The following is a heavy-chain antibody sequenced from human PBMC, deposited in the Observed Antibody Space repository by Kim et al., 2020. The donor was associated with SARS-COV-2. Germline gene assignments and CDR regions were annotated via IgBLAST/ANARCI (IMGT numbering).Heavy chain of an antibody. CDR3: ARGNRVAAAGVSFDY. CDR1: GGSFSGYY. Sequence: SETLSLTCAVYGGSFSGYYWSWIRQPPGKGLEWIGEINHSGSTNYNPSLKSRVTISVDTSKNQFSLKLSSVTAADTAVYYCARGNRVAAAGVSFDYWGQGTLVTVSS. V-gene: IGHV4-34*01. CDR2: INHSGST. D-gene: IGHD6-13*01. J-gene: IGHJ4*02.